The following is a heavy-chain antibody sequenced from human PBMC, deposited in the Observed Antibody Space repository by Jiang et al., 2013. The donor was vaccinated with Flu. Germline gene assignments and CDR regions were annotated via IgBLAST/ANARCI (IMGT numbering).Heavy chain of an antibody. CDR1: GYTFTSYD. CDR2: MNPNSGNT. V-gene: IGHV1-8*01. CDR3: ARGNRIAAAGTSPQYYFDY. D-gene: IGHD6-13*01. J-gene: IGHJ4*02. Sequence: GAEVKKPGASVKVSCKASGYTFTSYDINWVRQATGQGLEWMGWMNPNSGNTGYAQKFQGRVTMTRNTSISTAYMELSSLRSEDTAVYYCARGNRIAAAGTSPQYYFDYWGQGTLVTVSS.